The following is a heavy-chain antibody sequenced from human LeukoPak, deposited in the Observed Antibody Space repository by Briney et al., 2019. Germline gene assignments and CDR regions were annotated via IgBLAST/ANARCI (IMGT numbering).Heavy chain of an antibody. V-gene: IGHV3-23*01. CDR1: GFTFSSYA. CDR2: ISGSGGST. J-gene: IGHJ4*02. Sequence: GGSLTLSCAASGFTFSSYAMTWVRQAPGKGLEWVSAISGSGGSTYFADSVKGRFIISRDNSQNTLYLQMNSLRAEDTAVYYCASMVRGVNPFDYWGQGTLVTVSS. CDR3: ASMVRGVNPFDY. D-gene: IGHD3-10*01.